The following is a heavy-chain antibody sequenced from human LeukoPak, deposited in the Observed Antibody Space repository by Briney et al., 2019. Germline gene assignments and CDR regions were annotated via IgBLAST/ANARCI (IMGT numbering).Heavy chain of an antibody. CDR1: GGSISSYY. Sequence: KPSETLSLTCTVSGGSISSYYWSWIRQPPGKGLEWIGYIYTSGSTNYNPSLKSRVTISVDTSKNQFSLKLSSVTAADTAVYYCARHPYDSGGYYWRYYFDYWGQGTLVTVSS. V-gene: IGHV4-4*09. CDR2: IYTSGST. CDR3: ARHPYDSGGYYWRYYFDY. D-gene: IGHD3-22*01. J-gene: IGHJ4*02.